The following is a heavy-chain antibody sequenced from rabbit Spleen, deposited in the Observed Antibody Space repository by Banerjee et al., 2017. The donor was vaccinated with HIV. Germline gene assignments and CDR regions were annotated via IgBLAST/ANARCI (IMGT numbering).Heavy chain of an antibody. V-gene: IGHV1S45*01. CDR3: ARETSSGWGVVSFYFNL. D-gene: IGHD4-1*01. CDR2: IYAGSSGST. J-gene: IGHJ4*01. Sequence: QEQLEESGGGLVKPEGSLTLTCTASGFSFSSIYYMCWVRQAPGKGLEWIACIYAGSSGSTYYASWAKGRFTISKTSSTTVTLQMTSLIAADTATYFCARETSSGWGVVSFYFNLWGPGTLVTVS. CDR1: GFSFSSIYY.